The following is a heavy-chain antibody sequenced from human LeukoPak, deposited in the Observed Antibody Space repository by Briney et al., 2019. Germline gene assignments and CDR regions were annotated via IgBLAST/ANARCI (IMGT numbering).Heavy chain of an antibody. V-gene: IGHV3-74*01. CDR3: GTQFRYLVGN. J-gene: IGHJ4*02. CDR2: ISSDGSST. D-gene: IGHD3-9*01. CDR1: GFTFSNYW. Sequence: PGGSLRLSCAASGFTFSNYWMHWVRHVPGKGLVWVSRISSDGSSTSYADSVKGRFTISRDNAKNTLYLQMNSLRVEGTAVYYCGTQFRYLVGNWGQGTLVTVSS.